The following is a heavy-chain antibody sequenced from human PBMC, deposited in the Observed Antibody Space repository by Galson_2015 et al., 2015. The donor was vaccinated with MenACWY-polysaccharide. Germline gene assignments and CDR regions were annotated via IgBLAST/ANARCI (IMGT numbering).Heavy chain of an antibody. Sequence: LRLSCAASGFDFTRYSMNWVRQAPGKGLEWLSYITGSSDTIYYADSVKGRFTISRDNAQNSLVLQLRSLTVEDTAVYYCARERATVIADSNGMDVRGQGTAVTVSS. J-gene: IGHJ6*02. CDR3: ARERATVIADSNGMDV. CDR1: GFDFTRYS. D-gene: IGHD2-21*01. V-gene: IGHV3-48*01. CDR2: ITGSSDTI.